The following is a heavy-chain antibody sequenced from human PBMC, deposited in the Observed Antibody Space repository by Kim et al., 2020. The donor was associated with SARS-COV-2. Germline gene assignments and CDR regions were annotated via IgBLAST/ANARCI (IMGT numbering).Heavy chain of an antibody. CDR1: GGSISSSSYY. D-gene: IGHD2-2*02. CDR2: IYYSGST. V-gene: IGHV4-39*01. J-gene: IGHJ5*02. Sequence: SETLSLTCTVSGGSISSSSYYWGWIRQPPGKGLEWIGSIYYSGSTYYNPSLKSRVTISVDTSKNQFSLKLSSVTAADTAVYYCARHAPVVPAAISWFDPWGQGTLVTVSS. CDR3: ARHAPVVPAAISWFDP.